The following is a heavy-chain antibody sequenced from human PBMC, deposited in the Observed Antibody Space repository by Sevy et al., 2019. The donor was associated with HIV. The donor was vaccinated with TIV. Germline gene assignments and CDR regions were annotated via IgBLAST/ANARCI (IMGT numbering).Heavy chain of an antibody. CDR1: GYTFTGYY. CDR3: ARDRAGDLAAAGFLDV. J-gene: IGHJ6*04. V-gene: IGHV1-2*02. D-gene: IGHD6-13*01. CDR2: INPNSGGT. Sequence: ASVKVSCKASGYTFTGYYMHWVRQAPGQGLEWMGWINPNSGGTNYAQKFQGRVTMTGDTSISTAYMELSRLRSDDTAVYYCARDRAGDLAAAGFLDVWGKGTTVTVSS.